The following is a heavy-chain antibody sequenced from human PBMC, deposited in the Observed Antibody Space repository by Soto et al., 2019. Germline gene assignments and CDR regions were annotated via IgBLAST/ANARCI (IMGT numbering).Heavy chain of an antibody. CDR1: GFTFSHHH. CDR3: ARLMRTSFEL. CDR2: ARNKANSYTT. D-gene: IGHD2-8*01. V-gene: IGHV3-72*01. Sequence: GGSLRLSCAASGFTFSHHHMDWVRQAPGKGLEWVGRARNKANSYTTAYAASVKGRFAISRDDSKNSLSLQMNSLKTEDTAVYFCARLMRTSFELWGHALLVTVSS. J-gene: IGHJ4*01.